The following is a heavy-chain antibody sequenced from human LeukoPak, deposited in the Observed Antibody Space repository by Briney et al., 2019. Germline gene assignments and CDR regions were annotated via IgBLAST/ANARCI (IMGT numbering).Heavy chain of an antibody. CDR1: GGTLSSYA. Sequence: SVKVSCKASGGTLSSYAISWVRQAPGQGLEWMGGIIPIFGTANYAQKFQGRVTITADKSTSTAYMELSSLRSEDTAVYYCARDHLSTVTTGYMDVWGKGTTVTVSS. CDR3: ARDHLSTVTTGYMDV. D-gene: IGHD4-17*01. V-gene: IGHV1-69*06. J-gene: IGHJ6*03. CDR2: IIPIFGTA.